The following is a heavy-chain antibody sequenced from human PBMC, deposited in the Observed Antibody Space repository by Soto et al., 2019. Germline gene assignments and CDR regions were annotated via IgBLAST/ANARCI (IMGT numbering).Heavy chain of an antibody. D-gene: IGHD2-2*01. Sequence: GASVKVSCKASGYTFTSYGISWVRQAPGQGLEWMGWINAGNGNTKYSQKFQGRVTITRDTSASTAYMELSSLRSEDTAVYYCARGQDIVVVPAAMLNWFDPWGQGTLVTVS. CDR3: ARGQDIVVVPAAMLNWFDP. CDR1: GYTFTSYG. J-gene: IGHJ5*02. V-gene: IGHV1-3*01. CDR2: INAGNGNT.